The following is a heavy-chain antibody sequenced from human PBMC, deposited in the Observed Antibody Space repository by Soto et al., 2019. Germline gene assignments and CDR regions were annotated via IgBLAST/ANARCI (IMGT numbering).Heavy chain of an antibody. V-gene: IGHV4-39*07. D-gene: IGHD6-19*01. CDR1: GGSISSSSYY. J-gene: IGHJ6*02. CDR2: INHSGVT. Sequence: SETLSLTCTVSGGSISSSSYYWSWIRQPPGKGLEWIGEINHSGVTNYKPSLKRRVTISVDTSKNQFSLQLKSVTAADMALYYCARFSGSYYYAMDVWGQGSTVTVSS. CDR3: ARFSGSYYYAMDV.